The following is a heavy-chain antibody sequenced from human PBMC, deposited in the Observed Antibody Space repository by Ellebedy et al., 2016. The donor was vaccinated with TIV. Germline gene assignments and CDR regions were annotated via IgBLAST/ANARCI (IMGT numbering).Heavy chain of an antibody. J-gene: IGHJ4*02. V-gene: IGHV4-34*01. D-gene: IGHD1-26*01. Sequence: SETLSLXCTVSGSSFTDYYWNWIRQPPGKGLEWIGEINHSGHTNYNPSLKSRVTISVDTSKNQFALQLRSLIAADTAIYYCARGLPLDLTGNYYWRYFDSWGQGTLVTVSS. CDR3: ARGLPLDLTGNYYWRYFDS. CDR1: GSSFTDYY. CDR2: INHSGHT.